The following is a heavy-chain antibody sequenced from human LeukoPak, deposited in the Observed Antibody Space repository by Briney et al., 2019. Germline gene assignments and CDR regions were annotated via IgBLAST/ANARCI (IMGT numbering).Heavy chain of an antibody. J-gene: IGHJ4*02. CDR2: IRRRAYGGAA. V-gene: IGHV3-49*04. Sequence: GGSLRLSCTTSGFAFDDFAMSWVRQPAGKGLEWVGFIRRRAYGGAAECAASVKGRFIISRDDSKGIAYLQMNSLKTEDTAVYYCSRNGLVDFDYWGQGSRVIVSP. CDR1: GFAFDDFA. CDR3: SRNGLVDFDY.